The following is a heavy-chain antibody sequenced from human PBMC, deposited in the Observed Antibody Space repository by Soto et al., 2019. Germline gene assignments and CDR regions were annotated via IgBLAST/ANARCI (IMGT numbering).Heavy chain of an antibody. J-gene: IGHJ5*02. Sequence: PGESLKISCKGSGYSFTSYWIGWVRQMPGKGLEWMGIIYPGVSDTRYTPSFQGQVTIPADKSISTAYLQWSSLKASDTAMYYCARSGYSSSWDYNWFDPWGQGTLVTVSS. CDR1: GYSFTSYW. V-gene: IGHV5-51*01. CDR2: IYPGVSDT. D-gene: IGHD6-13*01. CDR3: ARSGYSSSWDYNWFDP.